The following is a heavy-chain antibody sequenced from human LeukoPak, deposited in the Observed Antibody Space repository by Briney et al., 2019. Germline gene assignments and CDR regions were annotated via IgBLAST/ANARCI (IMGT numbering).Heavy chain of an antibody. Sequence: SETLSLTCTVSGGSISSSSYYWGWIRQPPGKGLEWIGNIYYSGSTYYNPSLKSRLTITVDTSKNQFSLKLSSVTAADTAVYYCASLGVYDSSGYYPFDYWGQGTLVTVSS. D-gene: IGHD3-22*01. CDR2: IYYSGST. J-gene: IGHJ4*02. CDR3: ASLGVYDSSGYYPFDY. CDR1: GGSISSSSYY. V-gene: IGHV4-39*01.